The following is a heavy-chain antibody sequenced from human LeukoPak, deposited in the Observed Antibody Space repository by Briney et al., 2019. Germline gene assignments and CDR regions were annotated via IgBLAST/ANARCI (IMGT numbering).Heavy chain of an antibody. CDR3: ARVGYNWNLRGSYGYYYYYMDV. D-gene: IGHD1-20*01. CDR2: ITHSGST. Sequence: KSSETLSLTCTVPGGSISSSSYYWSWIRQPPGRGLEWIGEITHSGSTNYNPSLKSRVTISVDTSKNQFSLKLSSVTAADTAVYYCARVGYNWNLRGSYGYYYYYMDVWGKGTTVTVSS. J-gene: IGHJ6*03. V-gene: IGHV4-39*07. CDR1: GGSISSSSYY.